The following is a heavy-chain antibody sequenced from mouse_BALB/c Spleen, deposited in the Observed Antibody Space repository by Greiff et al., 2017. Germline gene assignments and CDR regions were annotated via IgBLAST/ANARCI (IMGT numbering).Heavy chain of an antibody. J-gene: IGHJ1*01. V-gene: IGHV1-9*01. CDR3: ALGWLLRPVFDV. D-gene: IGHD2-3*01. CDR2: ILPGSGST. Sequence: QVQLQQSGAELMKPGASVKISCKATGYTFSSYWIEWVKQRPGHGLEWIGEILPGSGSTNYNEKFKGKATFTADTSSNTAYMQLSSLTSEDSAVYYCALGWLLRPVFDVWGAGTTVTVSS. CDR1: GYTFSSYW.